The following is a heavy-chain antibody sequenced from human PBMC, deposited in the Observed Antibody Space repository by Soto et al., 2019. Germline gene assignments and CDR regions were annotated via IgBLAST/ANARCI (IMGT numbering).Heavy chain of an antibody. CDR3: ARGPYSSSWAAYYYYGMDA. CDR2: INHSGST. D-gene: IGHD6-13*01. J-gene: IGHJ6*02. Sequence: SETLSLTCAVYGGSFSGYYWSWIRQPPGKGLEWIGEINHSGSTNYNPSLKSRVTISVDTSKNQFSLKLSSVTAADTAVYYCARGPYSSSWAAYYYYGMDAWGQGTTVTVSS. CDR1: GGSFSGYY. V-gene: IGHV4-34*01.